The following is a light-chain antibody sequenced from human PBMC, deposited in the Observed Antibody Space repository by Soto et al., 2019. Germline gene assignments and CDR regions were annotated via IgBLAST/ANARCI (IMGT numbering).Light chain of an antibody. CDR2: QTS. CDR3: KPYNNWTLT. Sequence: EVVMTQSPATLSVAPGEVVTLSCRASQGIVDTLAWYERRPGQTPRRVVYQTSAGPTVFAVRVSGIRAGPQFTPTIHSLPSEAFAIYYCKPYNNWTLTLGGGTKV. V-gene: IGKV3-15*01. CDR1: QGIVDT. J-gene: IGKJ4*01.